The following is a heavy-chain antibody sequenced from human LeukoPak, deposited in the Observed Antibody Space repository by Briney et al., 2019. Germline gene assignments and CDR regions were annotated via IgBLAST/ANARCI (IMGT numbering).Heavy chain of an antibody. J-gene: IGHJ6*02. D-gene: IGHD6-13*01. CDR3: ARGPLAAAKSGLDV. CDR2: ISYDGGNK. CDR1: GFTFSNYA. V-gene: IGHV3-30-3*01. Sequence: PGGSLRLSCAASGFTFSNYAMHWVRQAPGKGLEWVAVISYDGGNKYYADSLKGRFTISRDNSKTTLYLQMNSLRAEDTAVYYCARGPLAAAKSGLDVWGQGTTVTVSS.